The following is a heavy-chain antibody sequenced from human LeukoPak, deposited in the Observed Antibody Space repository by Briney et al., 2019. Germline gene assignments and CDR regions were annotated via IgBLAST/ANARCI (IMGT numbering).Heavy chain of an antibody. J-gene: IGHJ3*02. V-gene: IGHV4-39*07. Sequence: SETLSLTCTVSGGSISSSSYYWGWIRQPPGKGLEWIGSIYYSGSTYYNPSLKSRVTISVDTSKNQFSLKLSSVTAADTAVYYCARVVEKYYYDSSGYPLNAFDIWGQGTMVTVSS. CDR1: GGSISSSSYY. CDR2: IYYSGST. D-gene: IGHD3-22*01. CDR3: ARVVEKYYYDSSGYPLNAFDI.